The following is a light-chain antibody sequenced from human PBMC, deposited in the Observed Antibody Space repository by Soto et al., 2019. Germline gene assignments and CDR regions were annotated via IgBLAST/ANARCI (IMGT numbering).Light chain of an antibody. CDR1: QSISSW. CDR3: QQYDNPSIT. Sequence: DIQMTQSPSTLSGSLGDRVTITCRAGQSISSWLAWYQQKPGKAPKLLIYDASNLETGVPSRFSGSGSGTDFTFTISSLQPEDIATYYCQQYDNPSITFGQGTRLEIK. J-gene: IGKJ5*01. CDR2: DAS. V-gene: IGKV1-33*01.